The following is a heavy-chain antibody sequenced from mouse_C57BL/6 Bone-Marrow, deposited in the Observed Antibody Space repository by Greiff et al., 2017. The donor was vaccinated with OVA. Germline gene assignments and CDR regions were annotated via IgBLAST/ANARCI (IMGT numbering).Heavy chain of an antibody. Sequence: QVQLQQSGPELVRPGASVKISCKAPGYTFTSHWMQWVRQRPGQGLEWIGEIFPGSGCTYYNEKFKGKATLTVDTSSSTAYMQLSSLTSEDSAVYVCARSHYYGSSYFYWYFDVWGTGTTVTVSS. CDR2: IFPGSGCT. CDR3: ARSHYYGSSYFYWYFDV. D-gene: IGHD1-1*01. CDR1: GYTFTSHW. J-gene: IGHJ1*03. V-gene: IGHV1-56*01.